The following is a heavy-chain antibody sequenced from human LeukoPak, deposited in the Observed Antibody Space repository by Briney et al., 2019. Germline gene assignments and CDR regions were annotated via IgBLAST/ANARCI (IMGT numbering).Heavy chain of an antibody. J-gene: IGHJ4*02. CDR1: GFTFSSHW. Sequence: GGSLRLSCATSGFTFSSHWMTWVRQAPGKGLEWVASINPDGNKKYSADSVKGRFTISRDNAENSLYLQMNSLRVEDTAFYYCARDLAYSRLDYWGQGMLVTVSS. CDR2: INPDGNKK. D-gene: IGHD5-18*01. CDR3: ARDLAYSRLDY. V-gene: IGHV3-7*01.